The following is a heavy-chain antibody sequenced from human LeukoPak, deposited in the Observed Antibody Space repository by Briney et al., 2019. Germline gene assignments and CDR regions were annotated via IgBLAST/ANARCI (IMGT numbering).Heavy chain of an antibody. CDR2: INHSGST. CDR3: ARGEGDY. J-gene: IGHJ4*02. CDR1: GGSFSGYY. V-gene: IGHV4-34*01. Sequence: PSETLSLTCAVYGGSFSGYYWSWIRQPPGKGLEWIGEINHSGSTNYNPSLKSRVTISVDTSKNQFSLKLSSVTAADTAVYYCARGEGDYWGQGTLVTVSS.